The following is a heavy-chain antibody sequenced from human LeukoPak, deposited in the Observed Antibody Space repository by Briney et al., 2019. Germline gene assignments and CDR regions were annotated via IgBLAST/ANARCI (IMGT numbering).Heavy chain of an antibody. CDR2: IIPIFGTA. CDR3: ASHSSGWYGRFDP. V-gene: IGHV1-69*05. D-gene: IGHD6-19*01. J-gene: IGHJ5*02. CDR1: GGTFSSYA. Sequence: SVKVSCKASGGTFSSYAISWVRQAPGQGLEWMGGIIPIFGTANYAQKFQGRVTITTDESTSTAYMELSSLRSEDTAVYYCASHSSGWYGRFDPWGQGTLVTVSS.